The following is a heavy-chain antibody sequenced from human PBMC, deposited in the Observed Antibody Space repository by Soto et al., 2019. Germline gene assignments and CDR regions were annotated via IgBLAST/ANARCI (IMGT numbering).Heavy chain of an antibody. CDR2: IIPVFGTA. V-gene: IGHV1-69*01. CDR1: GGVFRNYA. CDR3: ARDRWGSYSFDS. Sequence: QVQLVQSGAEVKKPGSSVKVSCKASGGVFRNYAINWVRQAPGQGLEWMGGIIPVFGTADYPQKFQGRVTITADESTTTAYMELNSLKTEDTAVYFSARDRWGSYSFDSWGQGTLVTVAS. D-gene: IGHD1-26*01. J-gene: IGHJ5*01.